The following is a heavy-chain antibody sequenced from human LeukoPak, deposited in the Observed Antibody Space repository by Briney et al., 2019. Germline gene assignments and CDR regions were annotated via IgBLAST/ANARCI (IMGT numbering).Heavy chain of an antibody. CDR3: ARGAGSGYPDY. Sequence: ASVKVSCKASGYTFTSYGISWVRQAPGQGLEWMGWMNPNSGNTGYAQKFQGRVTITRNTSISTAYMELSSLGSEDTAVYYCARGAGSGYPDYWGQGTLVTVSS. CDR2: MNPNSGNT. CDR1: GYTFTSYG. V-gene: IGHV1-8*03. J-gene: IGHJ4*02. D-gene: IGHD5-12*01.